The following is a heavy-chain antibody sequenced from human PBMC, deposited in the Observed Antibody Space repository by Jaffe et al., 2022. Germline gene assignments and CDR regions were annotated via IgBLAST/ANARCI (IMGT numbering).Heavy chain of an antibody. CDR1: GYTFTSYD. J-gene: IGHJ4*02. CDR3: ARGQANHPSPIVLVVYATSFDY. CDR2: MNPNSGNT. D-gene: IGHD2-8*02. V-gene: IGHV1-8*01. Sequence: QVQLVQSGAEVKKPGASVKVSCKASGYTFTSYDINWVRQATGQGLEWMGWMNPNSGNTGYAQKFQGRVTMTRNTSISTAYMELSSLRSEDTAVYYCARGQANHPSPIVLVVYATSFDYWGQGTLVTVSS.